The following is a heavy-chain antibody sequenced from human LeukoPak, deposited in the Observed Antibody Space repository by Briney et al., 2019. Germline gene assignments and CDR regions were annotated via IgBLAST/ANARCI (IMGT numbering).Heavy chain of an antibody. J-gene: IGHJ4*02. Sequence: SETLSLTCTVSGGSISSYYWSWIRRPPGKGLEWIGYIYYSGSTNYNPSLKSRVTISVDTSKNQFSLKLSSVTAADTAVYYCAREPYGDYAQFDYWGQGTLVTVSS. CDR3: AREPYGDYAQFDY. CDR2: IYYSGST. V-gene: IGHV4-59*01. CDR1: GGSISSYY. D-gene: IGHD4-17*01.